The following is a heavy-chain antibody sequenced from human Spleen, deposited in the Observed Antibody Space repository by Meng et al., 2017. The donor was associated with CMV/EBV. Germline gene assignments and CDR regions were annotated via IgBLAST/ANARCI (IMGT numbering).Heavy chain of an antibody. CDR3: TTASGVLLWFGELTYYFDY. Sequence: GESLKISCAASGFTFSNAWMSWVRQAPGKGLEWVGRIKSKTDGGTTDYAAPVKGRFTISRDDSKNTLYLQMNSLKTEDTAVYYCTTASGVLLWFGELTYYFDYWGQGTLVTVSS. CDR2: IKSKTDGGTT. J-gene: IGHJ4*02. CDR1: GFTFSNAW. D-gene: IGHD3-10*01. V-gene: IGHV3-15*01.